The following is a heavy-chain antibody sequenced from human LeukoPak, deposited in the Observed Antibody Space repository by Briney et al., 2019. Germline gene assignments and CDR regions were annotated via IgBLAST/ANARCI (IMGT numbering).Heavy chain of an antibody. CDR1: GFTFSSHW. CDR2: IYDDGSRT. D-gene: IGHD6-19*01. J-gene: IGHJ4*02. Sequence: GGSLRLSCAVSGFTFSSHWMHWVRQAPGKGLVWVSRIYDDGSRTSYADSVKGRLTISRDNAKNTLYLQVNSLRAEDTAVYYCARGHSSGYYTDYWGQGILVTVSS. CDR3: ARGHSSGYYTDY. V-gene: IGHV3-74*01.